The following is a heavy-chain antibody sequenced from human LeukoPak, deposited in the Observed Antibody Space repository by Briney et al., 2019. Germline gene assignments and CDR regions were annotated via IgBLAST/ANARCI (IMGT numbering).Heavy chain of an antibody. J-gene: IGHJ4*02. CDR1: GFTFSSYW. V-gene: IGHV3-7*01. Sequence: PGGSLRLSCAASGFTFSSYWMSWVRQAPGKGLEWVANIKQDGSEKYYVDSVKGRFTISRDNAKNSLYLQMNSLRAEDTAVYYCARDKAVEYSSSGRFDYWSQGTLVTVSS. CDR2: IKQDGSEK. CDR3: ARDKAVEYSSSGRFDY. D-gene: IGHD6-6*01.